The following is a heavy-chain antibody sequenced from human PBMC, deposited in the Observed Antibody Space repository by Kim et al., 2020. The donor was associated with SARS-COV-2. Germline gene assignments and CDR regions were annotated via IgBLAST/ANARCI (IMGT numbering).Heavy chain of an antibody. J-gene: IGHJ4*02. CDR1: GFTFRSYA. D-gene: IGHD2-15*01. Sequence: GGSLRLSCAASGFTFRSYAMSWVRQAPGKGLEWVSVIYGGGSTTYYADSVKGRFTISRDNSKSTLYLQMNSLRAEDTARYYCAKDHCSGATCSHYFDDWGQGTLVTISS. V-gene: IGHV3-23*03. CDR2: IYGGGSTT. CDR3: AKDHCSGATCSHYFDD.